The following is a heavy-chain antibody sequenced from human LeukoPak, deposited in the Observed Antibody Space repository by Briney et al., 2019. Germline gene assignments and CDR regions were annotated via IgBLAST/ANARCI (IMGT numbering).Heavy chain of an antibody. Sequence: GGSLRLSCAASGFTFSSYEMNWVRQAPGKGLEWVSYISSSGSTIYYADSVKGRFTISRDNAKNSLYLQMNSLRAEDTAVYYCARAPPQYYYDSSGYPNDAFDIWGQGTVVTVSS. D-gene: IGHD3-22*01. V-gene: IGHV3-48*03. CDR2: ISSSGSTI. CDR1: GFTFSSYE. J-gene: IGHJ3*02. CDR3: ARAPPQYYYDSSGYPNDAFDI.